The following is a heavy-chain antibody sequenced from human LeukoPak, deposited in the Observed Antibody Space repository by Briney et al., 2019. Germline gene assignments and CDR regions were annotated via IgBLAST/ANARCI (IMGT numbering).Heavy chain of an antibody. J-gene: IGHJ4*02. CDR1: GGSFSGYY. CDR3: ARGRRDDFWSGYYPFDY. D-gene: IGHD3-3*01. V-gene: IGHV4-34*01. CDR2: INHSGST. Sequence: SETLPLTCAVYGGSFSGYYWSWIRQPPGKGLEWIGEINHSGSTNYNPSLKSRVTISVDTSKNQFSLKLSSVTAADTAVYYCARGRRDDFWSGYYPFDYWGQGTLVTVSS.